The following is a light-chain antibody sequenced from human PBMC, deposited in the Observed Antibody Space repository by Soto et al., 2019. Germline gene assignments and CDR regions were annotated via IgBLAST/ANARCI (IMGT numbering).Light chain of an antibody. CDR1: QDVSRY. V-gene: IGKV1-9*01. CDR3: QPLNSYVFA. J-gene: IGKJ3*01. Sequence: DIQLTQSPSFLSASVGERVTITCRASQDVSRYLAWYQQKPGKAPNLLIYAASTLRSGVPSRFSGSGSETEFTPTISSLQPEDFATYYCQPLNSYVFAFGPGTKVYIK. CDR2: AAS.